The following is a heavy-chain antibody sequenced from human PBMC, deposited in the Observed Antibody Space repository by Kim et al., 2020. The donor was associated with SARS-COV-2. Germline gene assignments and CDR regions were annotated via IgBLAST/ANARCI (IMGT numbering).Heavy chain of an antibody. V-gene: IGHV4-34*01. CDR1: GGSFSGYY. CDR2: INHSGST. J-gene: IGHJ4*02. D-gene: IGHD3-22*01. Sequence: SETLSLTCAVYGGSFSGYYWSWIRQPPGKGLEWIGEINHSGSTNYNPSLKSRVTISVDTSKNQFSLKLSSVTAADTAVYYCASIRLDDYYDSSKDYWGQGTLVTVSS. CDR3: ASIRLDDYYDSSKDY.